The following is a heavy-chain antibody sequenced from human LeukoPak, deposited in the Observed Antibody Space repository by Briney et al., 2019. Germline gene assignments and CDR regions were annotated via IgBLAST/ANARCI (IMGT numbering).Heavy chain of an antibody. V-gene: IGHV3-33*01. J-gene: IGHJ4*02. CDR1: GFTFTSYG. CDR2: IWYDGSNK. Sequence: PGGSLRLSCAASGFTFTSYGMHWVRQAPGRGLEWVAFIWYDGSNKYYADSVKGRFTISRDNSKHTLYLQMNSLRAEDTAVYYCARDWSSTDCFGYWGQGTLLTVSS. CDR3: ARDWSSTDCFGY. D-gene: IGHD4-11*01.